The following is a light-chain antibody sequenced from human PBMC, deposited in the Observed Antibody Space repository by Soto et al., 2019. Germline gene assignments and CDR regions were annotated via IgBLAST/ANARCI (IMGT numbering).Light chain of an antibody. Sequence: EIVLTQSPGTLSLSPGERATLSCRASQSVSSSYLAWYQQKPGQAPRLLIYGASSRATGIPDRFSGSGSGTDFTLTISRLEPEDFAVDYCQQYNNWWTFGQGTKVDIK. V-gene: IGKV3-20*01. J-gene: IGKJ1*01. CDR1: QSVSSSY. CDR2: GAS. CDR3: QQYNNWWT.